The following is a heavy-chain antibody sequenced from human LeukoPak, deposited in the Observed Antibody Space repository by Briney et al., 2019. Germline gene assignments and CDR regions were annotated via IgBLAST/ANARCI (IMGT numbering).Heavy chain of an antibody. J-gene: IGHJ4*02. D-gene: IGHD6-25*01. Sequence: PSETLSLTCMVSGGSISSYYWSWIRQPPGKGLEWIGYIYYSGSTNYNPSLKSRVTISVVTSKNQFSLKLSSVTAADTAVYYCARARYSSAPLDYWGQGTLITVSS. CDR3: ARARYSSAPLDY. CDR1: GGSISSYY. CDR2: IYYSGST. V-gene: IGHV4-59*01.